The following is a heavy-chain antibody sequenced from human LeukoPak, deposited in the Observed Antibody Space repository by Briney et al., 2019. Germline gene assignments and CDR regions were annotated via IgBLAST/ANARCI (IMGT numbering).Heavy chain of an antibody. CDR1: GGSFSSYY. V-gene: IGHV4-59*08. CDR3: ATYSSGWYDAFDI. J-gene: IGHJ3*02. Sequence: SETLSLTCAVYGGSFSSYYWSWIRQPPGKGLEWIGYIYYSGSTNYNPSLKSRVTISVDTSKNQFSLKLSSVTAADTAVYYCATYSSGWYDAFDIWGQGTMVTVSS. CDR2: IYYSGST. D-gene: IGHD6-19*01.